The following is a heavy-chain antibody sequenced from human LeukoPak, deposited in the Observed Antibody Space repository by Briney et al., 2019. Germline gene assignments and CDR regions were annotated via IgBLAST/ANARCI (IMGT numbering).Heavy chain of an antibody. Sequence: PSETLSLTCTVSGGSISSYYWSWIRQPPGKGLEWIGFIYYTGFTIYNPSLKSRVTISVDTSKNQFSLKLSSVTAADTAVYYCAKHSGIVTATRPTYFDYWGQGTLVTVSS. J-gene: IGHJ4*02. CDR3: AKHSGIVTATRPTYFDY. D-gene: IGHD2-21*02. CDR2: IYYTGFT. CDR1: GGSISSYY. V-gene: IGHV4-59*01.